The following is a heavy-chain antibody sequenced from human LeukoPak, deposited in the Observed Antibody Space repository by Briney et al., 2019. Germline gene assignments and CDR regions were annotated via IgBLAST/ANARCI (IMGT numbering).Heavy chain of an antibody. V-gene: IGHV4-34*01. Sequence: SETLSLTCAVYGGSSSGYYWSWIRQPPGKGLEWIGEINHSGSTNYNPSLKSRVTISVDTSKNQFSLKLSSVTAADTAVYYCARGIVVVPAVYDYRGQGTLVTVSS. J-gene: IGHJ4*02. CDR2: INHSGST. D-gene: IGHD2-2*01. CDR1: GGSSSGYY. CDR3: ARGIVVVPAVYDY.